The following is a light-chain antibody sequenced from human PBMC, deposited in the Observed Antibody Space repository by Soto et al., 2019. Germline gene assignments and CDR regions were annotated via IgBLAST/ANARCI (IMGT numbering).Light chain of an antibody. CDR2: DAS. J-gene: IGKJ1*01. CDR3: LQYNGYYRT. Sequence: DIQMTQSPSTLSASVGDTVTITCRAGQTISGWLAWYQQRPGKAPNLLIFDASTLESGVPSRFSGSGSGTTFTLTISRLQADDFATYYCLQYNGYYRTFGQGTKVDI. CDR1: QTISGW. V-gene: IGKV1-5*01.